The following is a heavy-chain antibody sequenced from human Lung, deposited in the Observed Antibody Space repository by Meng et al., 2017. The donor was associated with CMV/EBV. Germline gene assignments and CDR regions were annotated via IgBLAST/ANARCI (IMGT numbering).Heavy chain of an antibody. CDR1: GGSISSSSYY. CDR3: ARHHHSPTFDY. V-gene: IGHV4-39*01. J-gene: IGHJ4*02. Sequence: QRQLQEACPGLVKPSETLSLTCTVSGGSISSSSYYWAWLRQPPGEGLEWIGSVVYSGTTYYTSSLKSRVSISVDTSKNQFSLKLSSVTAADTAVYYCARHHHSPTFDYWGQGTLVTVSS. D-gene: IGHD1-14*01. CDR2: VVYSGTT.